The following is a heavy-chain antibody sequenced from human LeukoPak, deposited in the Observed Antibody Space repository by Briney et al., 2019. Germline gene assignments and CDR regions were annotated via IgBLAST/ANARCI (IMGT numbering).Heavy chain of an antibody. D-gene: IGHD6-19*01. V-gene: IGHV1-8*03. CDR1: GYTFTSYD. CDR3: ARGRSASHWYYYYYMDV. CDR2: MNPNSGNT. Sequence: ASVKVSCKASGYTFTSYDINWVRQATGQGLEWMGWMNPNSGNTGYAQKFQGRVTITRNTSISTAYMELSSLRSEDTAVYYCARGRSASHWYYYYYMDVWGKGTTVTISS. J-gene: IGHJ6*03.